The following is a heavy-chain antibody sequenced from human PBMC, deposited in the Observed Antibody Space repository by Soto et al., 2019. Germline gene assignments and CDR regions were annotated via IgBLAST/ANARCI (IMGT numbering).Heavy chain of an antibody. CDR2: IYHSGST. CDR3: ARVWDTAMIRKYYYYGMDV. V-gene: IGHV4-30-2*01. CDR1: GGSISSGCYS. Sequence: SETLSLTCAVSGGSISSGCYSWSWIRQRPGKGLEWIGYIYHSGSTYYNPSLKSRVTISVDRSKNQFSLKLSSVTAADTAVYYCARVWDTAMIRKYYYYGMDVWGQGTTVTVSS. D-gene: IGHD5-18*01. J-gene: IGHJ6*02.